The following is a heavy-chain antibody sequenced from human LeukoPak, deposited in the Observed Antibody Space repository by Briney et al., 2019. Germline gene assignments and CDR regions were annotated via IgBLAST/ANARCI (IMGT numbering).Heavy chain of an antibody. J-gene: IGHJ3*02. D-gene: IGHD2-2*02. Sequence: ASVKVSCKASGYTFTSYDINWVRQATGQGLEWMGWMNPNSGNTGNAQKFQGRVTITRNTSISTAYMELSSLRSEDTAVYYYARYCSSTSCYTGHDAFDIWGQGTMVTVSS. CDR2: MNPNSGNT. CDR3: ARYCSSTSCYTGHDAFDI. CDR1: GYTFTSYD. V-gene: IGHV1-8*03.